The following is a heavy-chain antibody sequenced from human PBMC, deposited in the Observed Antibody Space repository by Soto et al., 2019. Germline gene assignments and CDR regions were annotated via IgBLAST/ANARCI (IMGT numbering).Heavy chain of an antibody. D-gene: IGHD6-13*01. CDR2: IFPDDSDT. J-gene: IGHJ6*02. CDR3: ARLIATGHSYAMDV. V-gene: IGHV5-51*01. Sequence: LGESLKISCKDSGYTLTTDWIAWVRQMPGKGLEWMGIIFPDDSDTRYNPSFRGQVTISADKSISTAYLQWSSLKASDTAMYYCARLIATGHSYAMDVRGPGTTVTLSS. CDR1: GYTLTTDW.